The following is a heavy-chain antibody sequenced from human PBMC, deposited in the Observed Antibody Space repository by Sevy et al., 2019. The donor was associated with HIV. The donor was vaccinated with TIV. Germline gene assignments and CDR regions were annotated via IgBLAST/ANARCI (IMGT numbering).Heavy chain of an antibody. CDR1: GYTFTSYG. Sequence: ASVKVSCKASGYTFTSYGISWVRQAPGQGLEWMGWISAYNGNTNYAQKLQGRVTMTTDTSTSTAYMELRSLRSDDTAVYYCARDQLRANCGGDCYSGAFDIWGQGTMVTVSS. V-gene: IGHV1-18*01. CDR2: ISAYNGNT. D-gene: IGHD2-21*02. CDR3: ARDQLRANCGGDCYSGAFDI. J-gene: IGHJ3*02.